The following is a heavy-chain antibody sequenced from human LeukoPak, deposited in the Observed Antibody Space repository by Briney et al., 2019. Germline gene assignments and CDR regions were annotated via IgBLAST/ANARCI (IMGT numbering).Heavy chain of an antibody. D-gene: IGHD3-10*01. J-gene: IGHJ4*02. CDR3: AKDAAPGMGKLDN. Sequence: GGSLRLSCAASGFTFSSYGMHWVRQAPGKGLEWVAFIRYDGSNKYYAYSVKGRFTISRDNSKNTLYMQMHSLRAEDTDVYYCAKDAAPGMGKLDNWGQGNLVTVSS. V-gene: IGHV3-30*02. CDR1: GFTFSSYG. CDR2: IRYDGSNK.